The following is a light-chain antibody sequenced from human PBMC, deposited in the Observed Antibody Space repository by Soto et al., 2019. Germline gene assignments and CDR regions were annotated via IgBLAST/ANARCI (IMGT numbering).Light chain of an antibody. CDR2: DAS. CDR3: QQYGDWPPDT. V-gene: IGKV3-15*01. CDR1: QSVSRN. Sequence: EIVMTQSPATLSVSPGERATLSCRARQSVSRNFAWYQQKPGQPPRLLIYDASTRATGVPARFGGSGSGTEFTLTISGLQSEDFAVYYCQQYGDWPPDTFGQGTKVEI. J-gene: IGKJ2*01.